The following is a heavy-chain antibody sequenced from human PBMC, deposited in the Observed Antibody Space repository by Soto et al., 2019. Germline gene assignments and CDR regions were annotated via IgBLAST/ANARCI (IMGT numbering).Heavy chain of an antibody. CDR2: ISSSSSYI. CDR1: GFTFTNYN. Sequence: EVQLVESGGGLVKPGGSLRLSCETSGFTFTNYNMNWVRQAPGKGLEWVSSISSSSSYIYYADSVKGRFTISRDNDKNSLYLQMNSLRADDTAVYFCARGRYGNGWIGDFDYWGQGTLVTVSS. D-gene: IGHD6-19*01. CDR3: ARGRYGNGWIGDFDY. V-gene: IGHV3-21*01. J-gene: IGHJ4*02.